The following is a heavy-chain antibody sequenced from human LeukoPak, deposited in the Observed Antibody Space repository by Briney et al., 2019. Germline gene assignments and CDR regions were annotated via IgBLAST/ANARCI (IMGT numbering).Heavy chain of an antibody. CDR1: GGSITISNYY. D-gene: IGHD6-25*01. Sequence: PSETLSLTCTVSGGSITISNYYWGWLRQPPGKGLEWIGSFYYSGSTYYNPSLKSRVTISVDTSKSQFSLKLSSVTAADTAVYYCARGSQRWYFDLWGRGTLVTVSS. CDR2: FYYSGST. V-gene: IGHV4-39*07. CDR3: ARGSQRWYFDL. J-gene: IGHJ2*01.